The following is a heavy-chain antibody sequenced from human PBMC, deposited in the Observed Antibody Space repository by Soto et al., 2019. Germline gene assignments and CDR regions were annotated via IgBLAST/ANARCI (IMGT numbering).Heavy chain of an antibody. CDR3: ARDGSQLRRYYFDY. CDR2: ISRSSTFT. Sequence: GGSLRLSCAASGFNFNDYYMSWIRQAPGKGLEWISYISRSSTFTSYADSVKGRFTISRDNAQNSLYLQLNSLRAEDTAVYYCARDGSQLRRYYFDYWGQGILVTVSS. CDR1: GFNFNDYY. V-gene: IGHV3-11*06. D-gene: IGHD1-1*01. J-gene: IGHJ4*02.